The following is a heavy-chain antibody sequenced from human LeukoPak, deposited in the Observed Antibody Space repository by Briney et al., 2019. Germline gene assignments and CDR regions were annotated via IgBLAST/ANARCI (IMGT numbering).Heavy chain of an antibody. CDR3: ARLDTITTASQFDY. Sequence: PSETLSLTCTVSGGSISSGGYYWSWIRQHPGKGLEWIGYIYYSGSTYYNPSLKSRVTISVDTSKNQFSLKLSSVTAADTAVYYCARLDTITTASQFDYWGQGTLVTVSS. J-gene: IGHJ4*02. V-gene: IGHV4-31*03. D-gene: IGHD3-9*01. CDR2: IYYSGST. CDR1: GGSISSGGYY.